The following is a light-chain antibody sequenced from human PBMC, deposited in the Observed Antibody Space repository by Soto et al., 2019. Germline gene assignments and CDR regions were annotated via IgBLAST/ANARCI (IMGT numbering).Light chain of an antibody. CDR3: QQYNKWPLFT. CDR2: GPS. J-gene: IGKJ3*01. Sequence: ETVMTQSPATLSVSPGERATLSCRASLSVGSNLAWYQQRPGQAHRLLIYGPSTRDTGIPVRFSGSGSGTEFTLTISSLQSEDFGFYYCQQYNKWPLFTFRPGTRVDMK. V-gene: IGKV3-15*01. CDR1: LSVGSN.